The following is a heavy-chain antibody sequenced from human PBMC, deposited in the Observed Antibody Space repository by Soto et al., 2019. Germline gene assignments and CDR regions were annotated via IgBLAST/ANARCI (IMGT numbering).Heavy chain of an antibody. D-gene: IGHD4-17*01. CDR3: ARVGDYGEEWPYFDY. J-gene: IGHJ4*02. V-gene: IGHV3-11*01. CDR1: GFTFSDYY. CDR2: ISSSGSTI. Sequence: GESLKISCAASGFTFSDYYMSWIRQAPGKGLEWVSYISSSGSTIYYADSVKGRFTISRDNAKNSLYLQMNSLRAEDTAVYYCARVGDYGEEWPYFDYWGQGTLVTVSS.